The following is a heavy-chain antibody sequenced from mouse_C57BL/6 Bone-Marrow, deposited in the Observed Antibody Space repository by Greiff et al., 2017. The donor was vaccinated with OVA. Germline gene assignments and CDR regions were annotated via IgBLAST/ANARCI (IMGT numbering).Heavy chain of an antibody. V-gene: IGHV1-59*01. Sequence: QVQLQQPGAELVRPGTSVKLSCKASGYTFTSYWMHWVKQRPGQGLEWIGVIDPSDSYTNYNQKFKGKATLTVDTSSSTAYMQLSSLTSEYSAVYYCARGAMDYWGQGTSVTVSS. CDR3: ARGAMDY. J-gene: IGHJ4*01. CDR2: IDPSDSYT. CDR1: GYTFTSYW.